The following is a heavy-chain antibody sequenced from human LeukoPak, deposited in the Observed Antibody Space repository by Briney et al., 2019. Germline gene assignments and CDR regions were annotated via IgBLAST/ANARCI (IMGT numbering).Heavy chain of an antibody. CDR3: ARASMATITGAFDY. Sequence: SETLSLTRTVSGGSISSYYWSWIRQPPGKGLEWIGYIYYSGSTNYNPSLKSRVTISVDTSKNQFSLKLSSVTAADTAVYYCARASMATITGAFDYWGQGTLVTVSS. V-gene: IGHV4-59*01. CDR1: GGSISSYY. CDR2: IYYSGST. J-gene: IGHJ4*02. D-gene: IGHD5-24*01.